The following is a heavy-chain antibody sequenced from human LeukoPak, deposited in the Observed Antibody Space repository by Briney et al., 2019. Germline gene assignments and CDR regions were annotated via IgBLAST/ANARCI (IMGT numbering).Heavy chain of an antibody. V-gene: IGHV1-2*02. CDR1: GYTFTGYY. Sequence: ASVKVSCKASGYTFTGYYMHWVRQAPGQGLVWMGWINPNSGGTNYAQTFQGRVTMTRDTSISTAYMELSRLRSDDTAVYYCARTRYCSSTSCYGYFDYWGQGTLVTVSS. CDR2: INPNSGGT. CDR3: ARTRYCSSTSCYGYFDY. D-gene: IGHD2-2*01. J-gene: IGHJ4*02.